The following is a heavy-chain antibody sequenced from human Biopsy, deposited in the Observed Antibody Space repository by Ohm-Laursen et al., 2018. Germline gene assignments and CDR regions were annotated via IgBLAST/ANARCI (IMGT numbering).Heavy chain of an antibody. V-gene: IGHV3-9*01. D-gene: IGHD2/OR15-2a*01. CDR3: ARDISPSTFPENTLDI. J-gene: IGHJ3*02. CDR2: MSRNNGFI. Sequence: SLRLSCAAVGFKFDDYAMHWVRQTPGKGLEWVSGMSRNNGFIGYADSMRGRFTISRDNGQNSLYLQMNNLITKDTAAYYCARDISPSTFPENTLDIWGQGTMVTVSS. CDR1: GFKFDDYA.